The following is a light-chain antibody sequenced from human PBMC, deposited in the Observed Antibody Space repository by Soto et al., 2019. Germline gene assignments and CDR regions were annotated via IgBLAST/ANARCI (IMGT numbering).Light chain of an antibody. CDR2: EVN. Sequence: QSALTQPASMSGSHAQSITISCTGTSSDIGAYDYVSWFQQPPGKSPKLMISEVNNRTSGGSNRFSGSNSGNTAYLTISGLQVEDEAEYFCFAITNTSIHVVGTGTKLTVL. J-gene: IGLJ1*01. CDR1: SSDIGAYDY. V-gene: IGLV2-14*01. CDR3: FAITNTSIHV.